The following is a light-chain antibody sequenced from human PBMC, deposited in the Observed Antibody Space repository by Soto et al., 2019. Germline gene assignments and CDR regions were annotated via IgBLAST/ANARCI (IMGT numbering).Light chain of an antibody. V-gene: IGLV2-14*01. CDR1: SSDVGGYNY. CDR2: DVS. CDR3: SSHTSSSTTVV. J-gene: IGLJ2*01. Sequence: QSALTQPASVSGSPGQSITISCTGTSSDVGGYNYVSWYQQHPGKAPKLMIYDVSNRPSGVSNRFSGSKSGNTASLTISGLQAEDEADYYCSSHTSSSTTVVFGGGTKLTVL.